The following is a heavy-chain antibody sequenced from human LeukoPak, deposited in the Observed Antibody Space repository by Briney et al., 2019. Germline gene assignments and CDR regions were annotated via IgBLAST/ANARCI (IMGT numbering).Heavy chain of an antibody. V-gene: IGHV3-30*18. J-gene: IGHJ4*02. D-gene: IGHD2-21*01. Sequence: GRSLRLSCAASGFTFSTYGMHWVRQAPGKGLEWVAVISYDGSNEYYADSVKGRFTISRDNSKNTLYLQMSSLRAEDTAVYYCAKEFNRGLPDYWGQGTLVTVPS. CDR1: GFTFSTYG. CDR2: ISYDGSNE. CDR3: AKEFNRGLPDY.